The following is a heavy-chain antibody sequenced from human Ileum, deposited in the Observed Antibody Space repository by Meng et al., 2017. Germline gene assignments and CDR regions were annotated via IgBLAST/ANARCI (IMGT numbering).Heavy chain of an antibody. CDR3: AIRGSYGQGWFDP. D-gene: IGHD3-16*01. CDR1: GGSISSGGYY. V-gene: IGHV4-31*03. CDR2: IYYSGST. Sequence: SETLSLTCTVSGGSISSGGYYWSWIRQHPGKGLEWIGYIYYSGSTYYNPSLKSRLTISVDTSRTQFSLKLSSVTAADTAVYYCAIRGSYGQGWFDPWGQGTLVTVPS. J-gene: IGHJ5*02.